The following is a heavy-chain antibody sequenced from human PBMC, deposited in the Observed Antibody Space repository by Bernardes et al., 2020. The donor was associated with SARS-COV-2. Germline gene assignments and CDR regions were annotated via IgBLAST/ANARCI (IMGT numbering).Heavy chain of an antibody. CDR1: GGSFRGS. CDR2: INHSGGT. J-gene: IGHJ4*02. D-gene: IGHD2-15*01. Sequence: SASLPRTCAVYGGSFRGSWSWIRQPPGKGLEWIGEINHSGGTKYNPSLKSRVSISVDTSKNQFSLRLNSVTAADTAVYYCTRHGGRHFDFWDQGTLVTVSS. CDR3: TRHGGRHFDF. V-gene: IGHV4-34*01.